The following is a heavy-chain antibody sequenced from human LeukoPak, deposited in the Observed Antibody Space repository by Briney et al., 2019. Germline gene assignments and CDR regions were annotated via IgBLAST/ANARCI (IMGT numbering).Heavy chain of an antibody. J-gene: IGHJ6*02. D-gene: IGHD2-2*01. V-gene: IGHV1-8*01. Sequence: ASVKVSCKASGYTFTSYDINWVRQATGQGLEWMGWMNPNSGNTGYAQKFQGRVTMTRNTSISTAYMELSSLRSEDTAVYYCARGIDCSSTSCYSGYYYGMDVWGQGTTVTVSS. CDR3: ARGIDCSSTSCYSGYYYGMDV. CDR1: GYTFTSYD. CDR2: MNPNSGNT.